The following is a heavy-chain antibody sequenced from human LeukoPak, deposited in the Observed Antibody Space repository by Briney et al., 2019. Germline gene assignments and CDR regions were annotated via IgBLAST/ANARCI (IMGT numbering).Heavy chain of an antibody. CDR1: GGSISSGSYY. CDR2: IYTSGST. D-gene: IGHD2-2*02. CDR3: ARGSVGAAIPFDP. V-gene: IGHV4-61*02. J-gene: IGHJ5*02. Sequence: SQTLSLTCTVSGGSISSGSYYWSWIRQPAGKGLEWIGRIYTSGSTNYNPSLKSRVTISADTSKNQFSLKLSSVTAADTAVYYCARGSVGAAIPFDPWGKGTLVTVSS.